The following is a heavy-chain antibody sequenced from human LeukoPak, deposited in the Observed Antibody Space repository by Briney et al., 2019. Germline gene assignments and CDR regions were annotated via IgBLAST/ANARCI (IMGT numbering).Heavy chain of an antibody. V-gene: IGHV1-69*05. CDR1: GGTFSSYA. D-gene: IGHD3-22*01. CDR3: ARNYYDSSGYSLA. CDR2: IIPIFGTA. Sequence: SVKVSCKASGGTFSSYAIGWVRQAPGQGLEWVGGIIPIFGTANYAQKFQGRVTMTRDTSISTAYMELSRLRSDDTAVYYCARNYYDSSGYSLAWGQGTLVTVSS. J-gene: IGHJ4*02.